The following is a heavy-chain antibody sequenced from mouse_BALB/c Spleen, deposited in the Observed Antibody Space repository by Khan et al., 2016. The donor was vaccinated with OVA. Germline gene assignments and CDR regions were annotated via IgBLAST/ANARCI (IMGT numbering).Heavy chain of an antibody. CDR1: GYTFSNYW. CDR2: INPSSGHT. CDR3: ARDRIDD. V-gene: IGHV1-7*01. J-gene: IGHJ2*01. Sequence: QVQLQQSGAELAKPGASVKMSCKASGYTFSNYWIHWVKQRPGQGLEWIGYINPSSGHTYYNQTFNDKATLTTDKSSSTAYMQLSSLTSEDSAVYYCARDRIDDWGQGTTLTVSS.